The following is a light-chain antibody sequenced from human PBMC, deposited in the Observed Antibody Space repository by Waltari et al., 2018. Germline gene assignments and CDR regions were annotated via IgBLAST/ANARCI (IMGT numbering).Light chain of an antibody. Sequence: DIQMTQSPSSLSASVEDRVTLTCRASRDISNFLGWFQQKPGKAPKSLIYGASRLQSGVPSKFSGSGSGTDFTLTITSLQPEDFATYYCQQYHSYPPTFGPGTKVDVK. V-gene: IGKV1-16*02. CDR3: QQYHSYPPT. CDR2: GAS. J-gene: IGKJ3*01. CDR1: RDISNF.